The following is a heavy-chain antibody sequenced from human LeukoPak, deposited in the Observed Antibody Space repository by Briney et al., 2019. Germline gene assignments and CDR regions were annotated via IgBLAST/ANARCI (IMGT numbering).Heavy chain of an antibody. CDR3: AKEAVAGDYFDY. Sequence: GGSLRLSCAASGFTFSSYAMSWVRQAPGKGLEWVSAISGSGGSTYYADSVKGRFTIARDNSKNTLHLQMNSLRDEDTAVYYCAKEAVAGDYFDYWGQGTLVTVSS. CDR1: GFTFSSYA. V-gene: IGHV3-23*01. D-gene: IGHD6-19*01. J-gene: IGHJ4*02. CDR2: ISGSGGST.